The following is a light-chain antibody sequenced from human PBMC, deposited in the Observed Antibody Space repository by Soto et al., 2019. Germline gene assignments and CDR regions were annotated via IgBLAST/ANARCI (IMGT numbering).Light chain of an antibody. Sequence: DIQMTHSPFSLSASVGDRVTITCRASQGLSSYLDWYQQKPGKPPKLLIYSASTRATGVPARFSGSGSGTQFTLTISSLQSEDFAVYYCQQYNNWPQTFGQGTKVDIK. V-gene: IGKV1-9*01. CDR2: SAS. CDR3: QQYNNWPQT. CDR1: QGLSSY. J-gene: IGKJ1*01.